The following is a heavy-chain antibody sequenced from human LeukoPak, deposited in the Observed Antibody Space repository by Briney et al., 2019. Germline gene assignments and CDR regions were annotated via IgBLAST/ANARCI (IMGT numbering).Heavy chain of an antibody. J-gene: IGHJ6*03. CDR3: ASNKPQGYYYYYYMDV. CDR1: GFTVSSNY. V-gene: IGHV3-53*01. Sequence: PGGSLRLSCAASGFTVSSNYMSWVRQAPGKGLEWVSVIYSGGSTYYADSVKGRFTISRDNSKNTLYLQMNSLRAEDTAVYYCASNKPQGYYYYYYMDVWGKGTTVTVSS. D-gene: IGHD1/OR15-1a*01. CDR2: IYSGGST.